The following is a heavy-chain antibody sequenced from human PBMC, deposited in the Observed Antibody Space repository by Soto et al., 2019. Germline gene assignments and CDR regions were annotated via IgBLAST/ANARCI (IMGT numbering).Heavy chain of an antibody. Sequence: LRLSCAASGFTFDDYAMHWVRQAPGKGLEWVSGISWNSGSIGYADSVKGRFTISRDNAKNSLYLQMNSLRAEDTALYYCALLRFLEWSHRAFDIWGQGTMVTVSS. V-gene: IGHV3-9*01. CDR1: GFTFDDYA. CDR2: ISWNSGSI. D-gene: IGHD3-3*01. CDR3: ALLRFLEWSHRAFDI. J-gene: IGHJ3*02.